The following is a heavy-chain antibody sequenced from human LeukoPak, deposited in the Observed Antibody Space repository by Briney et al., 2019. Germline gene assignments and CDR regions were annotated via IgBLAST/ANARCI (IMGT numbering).Heavy chain of an antibody. J-gene: IGHJ3*02. CDR2: IYYSGST. Sequence: SETLSLTCTVSGGSISSYYWSWIRQPPGKGLEWIGYIYYSGSTNNNPSLKSRVTISVDTSKNQFSLKLSSVTAADTAVYYCARALGAFDIWGQGTMVTVSS. CDR1: GGSISSYY. V-gene: IGHV4-59*01. CDR3: ARALGAFDI.